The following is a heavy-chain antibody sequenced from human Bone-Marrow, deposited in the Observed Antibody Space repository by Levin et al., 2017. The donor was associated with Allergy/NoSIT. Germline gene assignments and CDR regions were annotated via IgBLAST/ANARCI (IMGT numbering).Heavy chain of an antibody. CDR2: IDHTGST. Sequence: SETLSLTCGVSNSSISSGFYWGWIRQPPGKGLEWIGNIDHTGSTYYNPSLKSRVTISVDTSKNQFSLKVTSVTATDTAVYYCAREYYLDVWGKGTTVTVSS. CDR1: NSSISSGFY. J-gene: IGHJ6*03. V-gene: IGHV4-38-2*02. CDR3: AREYYLDV.